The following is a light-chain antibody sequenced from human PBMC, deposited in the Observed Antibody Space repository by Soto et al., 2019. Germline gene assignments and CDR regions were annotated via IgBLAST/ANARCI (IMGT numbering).Light chain of an antibody. Sequence: VLTQSPGTLSLSPGESATLSCRASQSVTSNSLAWYHQKFGQPPRLLIYGASSRATGIPDRFSGSGSGTDFTLTISRLEPEDFAVYYCQQYGSSLITVGQGTRLEIK. V-gene: IGKV3-20*01. CDR2: GAS. J-gene: IGKJ5*01. CDR3: QQYGSSLIT. CDR1: QSVTSNS.